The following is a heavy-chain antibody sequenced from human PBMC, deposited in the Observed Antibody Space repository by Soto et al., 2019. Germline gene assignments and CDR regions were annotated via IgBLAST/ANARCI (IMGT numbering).Heavy chain of an antibody. J-gene: IGHJ4*02. Sequence: SLRLSCAACGFTFSSYWVGWVRQAPGKGLEWVANIKQDGSEKYYVGSVKGRFTISRDNAKNSLYLPMHSLSAEDTAVSYSARDFHSNYPLTGFDYWGQGTLVTVSS. CDR3: ARDFHSNYPLTGFDY. CDR1: GFTFSSYW. D-gene: IGHD4-4*01. CDR2: IKQDGSEK. V-gene: IGHV3-7*01.